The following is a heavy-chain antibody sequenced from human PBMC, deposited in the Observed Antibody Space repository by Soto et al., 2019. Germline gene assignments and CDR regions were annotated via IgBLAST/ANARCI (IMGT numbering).Heavy chain of an antibody. J-gene: IGHJ4*02. D-gene: IGHD3-9*01. CDR3: ARPPGYISDWYYFDL. CDR1: GGSISSSNW. V-gene: IGHV4-4*02. Sequence: PSETLSLTCAVSGGSISSSNWWSWVRQPPGKGLEWIGEIYHSGSTNYNPSLKSRVTISVDKSKNQFPLKLSSVTAADTAVYYCARPPGYISDWYYFDLWGQGTQVTVSS. CDR2: IYHSGST.